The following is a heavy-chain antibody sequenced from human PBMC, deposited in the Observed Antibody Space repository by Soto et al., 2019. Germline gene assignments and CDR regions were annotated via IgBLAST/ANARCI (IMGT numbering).Heavy chain of an antibody. CDR3: ARQIYTSTWYNYFDP. D-gene: IGHD6-13*01. Sequence: LSLTCTVAGGSVSSSNYYWAWIRQPPGKGLEWLGSIHYSRSTYYNPSLKSRVSISSDTSKNQFSLKLNSVTAADTALYFCARQIYTSTWYNYFDPWGQGALVTVSS. CDR2: IHYSRST. J-gene: IGHJ5*02. V-gene: IGHV4-39*01. CDR1: GGSVSSSNYY.